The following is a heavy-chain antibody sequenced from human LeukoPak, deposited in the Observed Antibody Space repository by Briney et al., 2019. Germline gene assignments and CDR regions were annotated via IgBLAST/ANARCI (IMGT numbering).Heavy chain of an antibody. CDR3: ARHQTYYYDSSGYYHTTGYFQH. V-gene: IGHV4-59*08. CDR2: IYYSGST. Sequence: SETLSLTCTVSGGSISSYYWSWIRQPPGRGLEWIGYIYYSGSTNYNPSLKGRVTISVDTSKNQFSLKLSSVTAADTAVYYCARHQTYYYDSSGYYHTTGYFQHWGQGTLVTVSS. CDR1: GGSISSYY. D-gene: IGHD3-22*01. J-gene: IGHJ1*01.